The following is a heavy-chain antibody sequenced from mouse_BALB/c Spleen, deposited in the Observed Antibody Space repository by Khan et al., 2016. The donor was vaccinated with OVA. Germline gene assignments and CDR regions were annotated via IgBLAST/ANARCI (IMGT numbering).Heavy chain of an antibody. Sequence: EVQPVESGGGLVQPGGSRKLSCAASGFTFRRLGMHWGRQAPEKGLEWVAYISSGSSSIYYADTVKGRFTTSRDNLKNTLFLRMTSRRSEDTAMYDCARDTKFDYWGQGTTLTVSS. J-gene: IGHJ2*01. V-gene: IGHV5-17*02. D-gene: IGHD1-1*01. CDR3: ARDTKFDY. CDR1: GFTFRRLG. CDR2: ISSGSSSI.